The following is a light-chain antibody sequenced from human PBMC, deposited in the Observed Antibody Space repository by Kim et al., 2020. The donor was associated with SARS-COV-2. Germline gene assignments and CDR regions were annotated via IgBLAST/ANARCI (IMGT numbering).Light chain of an antibody. CDR3: QQSYSTPWT. V-gene: IGKV1-39*01. CDR2: AAS. Sequence: ASVGDRVTITCRASQSISSYLNWYQQKLGKAPKLLIYAASSLQSGVPSRFSGSGSGTDFTLTISSLQPEDFATYHCQQSYSTPWTFGQGTKVDIK. CDR1: QSISSY. J-gene: IGKJ1*01.